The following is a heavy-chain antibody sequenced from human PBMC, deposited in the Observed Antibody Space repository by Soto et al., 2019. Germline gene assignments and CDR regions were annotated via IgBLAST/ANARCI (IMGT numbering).Heavy chain of an antibody. V-gene: IGHV3-23*01. Sequence: VQLLESGGGLVQPGGSLRLSCAASGFTFSSYAMSWVRQAPGKGLEWVSAISGSGGSTYYADSVKGRFTISRDNSKNTLYLQMNSLRAEDTAVYYCAKDLWDIVVVPAALGIDYWGQGTLVTVSS. D-gene: IGHD2-2*01. CDR3: AKDLWDIVVVPAALGIDY. CDR2: ISGSGGST. CDR1: GFTFSSYA. J-gene: IGHJ4*02.